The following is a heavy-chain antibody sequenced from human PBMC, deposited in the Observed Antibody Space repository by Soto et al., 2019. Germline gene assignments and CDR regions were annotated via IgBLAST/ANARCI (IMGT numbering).Heavy chain of an antibody. CDR1: GYTFSAYG. Sequence: QIQLVQSGPEVTKPGASVKVSCQGTGYTFSAYGVSWVRQAPGQGLEWMGWISGYNGQTNYAQKFRGRVTFTTDTSTSTAYMEERSLRSDDTAVYYCARDGRKQLWVEGLNAMDVWGQGTTVTVSS. J-gene: IGHJ6*02. V-gene: IGHV1-18*01. D-gene: IGHD5-18*01. CDR2: ISGYNGQT. CDR3: ARDGRKQLWVEGLNAMDV.